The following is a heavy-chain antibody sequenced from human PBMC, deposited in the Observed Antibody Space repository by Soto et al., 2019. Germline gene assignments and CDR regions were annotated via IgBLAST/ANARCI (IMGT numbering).Heavy chain of an antibody. CDR2: IWYDGSNK. CDR3: ARDLGKNDAFDI. D-gene: IGHD3-10*01. V-gene: IGHV3-33*01. J-gene: IGHJ3*02. CDR1: GFTFITYG. Sequence: GGSLRLSCAASGFTFITYGMHWVRQAPGKGLEWVAIIWYDGSNKYYADSVKGRFTISRDNSKNTLYLQMNSLRGEDTAVYYCARDLGKNDAFDIWGQGTMVTVSS.